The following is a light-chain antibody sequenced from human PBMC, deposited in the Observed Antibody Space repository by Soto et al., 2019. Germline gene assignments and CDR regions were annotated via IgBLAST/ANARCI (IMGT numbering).Light chain of an antibody. J-gene: IGKJ4*01. CDR2: DAS. Sequence: EIVLTQSPGTLSLSPGERATLSCRASQSVRNYLAWYQQKPGQAPRLLIYDASNRATGIPARFSGSGSGTDFTLTISSLEPEDFAVYYCQQRSDWPLLTFGGGTKVEIK. CDR1: QSVRNY. V-gene: IGKV3-11*01. CDR3: QQRSDWPLLT.